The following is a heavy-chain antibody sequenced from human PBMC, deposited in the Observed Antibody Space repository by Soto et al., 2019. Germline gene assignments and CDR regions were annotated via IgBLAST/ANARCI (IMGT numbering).Heavy chain of an antibody. CDR3: ARDNCSGGSCSYYYYGMDV. D-gene: IGHD2-15*01. J-gene: IGHJ6*02. CDR2: IYYSGST. CDR1: GGSISSGGYY. V-gene: IGHV4-31*03. Sequence: SETLSLTCTVSGGSISSGGYYWSWIRQHPGKGLEWIGYIYYSGSTYYNPSLKSRVTISVDTSKNQFSLKLSSVTAADTAVYYCARDNCSGGSCSYYYYGMDVWGQGTTVTV.